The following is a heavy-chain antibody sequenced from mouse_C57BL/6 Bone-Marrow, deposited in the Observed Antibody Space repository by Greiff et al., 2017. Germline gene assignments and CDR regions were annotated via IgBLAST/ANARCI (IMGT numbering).Heavy chain of an antibody. J-gene: IGHJ4*01. CDR3: VRDRGVRREGDYYAMDY. D-gene: IGHD2-14*01. CDR2: IRSKSSNYAT. V-gene: IGHV10-3*01. CDR1: GFTFNTYA. Sequence: EVQGVESGGGLVQPKGSLKLSCAASGFTFNTYAMHWVRQAPGKGLEWVARIRSKSSNYATYYADSVKDRFTISRDDSQSMLYLQMNNLKTEDTAMYYCVRDRGVRREGDYYAMDYWGQGTSVTVSS.